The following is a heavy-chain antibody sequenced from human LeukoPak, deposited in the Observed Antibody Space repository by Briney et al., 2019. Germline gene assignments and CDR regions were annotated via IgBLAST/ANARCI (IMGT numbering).Heavy chain of an antibody. D-gene: IGHD3-10*01. CDR1: GFSFSSYS. J-gene: IGHJ6*02. V-gene: IGHV3-21*01. CDR2: ISDNAYYR. CDR3: ARILGSGSPRPKSHGMDV. Sequence: GGSLRLSCAASGFSFSSYSLHWVSQAPGKGLEWVSAISDNAYYRYYTDSVKGRFTVSRDSATSSLYLQMNSLRAEDTAVYYCARILGSGSPRPKSHGMDVWGQGTTVIVSS.